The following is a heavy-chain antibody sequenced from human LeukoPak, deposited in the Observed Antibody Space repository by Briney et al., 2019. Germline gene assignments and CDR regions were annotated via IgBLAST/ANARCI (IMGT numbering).Heavy chain of an antibody. CDR1: GFTFSSYA. Sequence: GGSLRPSCAASGFTFSSYAMSWVRQAPGKGLEWVSSISDSSTYIFNADPVQGRFTISRDDAKNSLYLQMNSLRVEDTAVYYCVRVVYCSGGSCSYYFDSWGQGTLVTVSS. J-gene: IGHJ4*02. CDR2: ISDSSTYI. CDR3: VRVVYCSGGSCSYYFDS. D-gene: IGHD2-15*01. V-gene: IGHV3-21*01.